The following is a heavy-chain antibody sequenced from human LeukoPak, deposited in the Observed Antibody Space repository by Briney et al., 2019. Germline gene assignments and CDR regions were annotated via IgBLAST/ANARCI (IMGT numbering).Heavy chain of an antibody. CDR1: VFVFRNYA. Sequence: GGSLRLSCAAPVFVFRNYAMHWVRQPPGKGLEWVAVISYDATNKFYADSVKGRFTISRDNSKNTLYLQMNSLRPEDTAVYYCVREEYANYFLDYWGQGTLVTVSS. J-gene: IGHJ4*02. V-gene: IGHV3-30-3*01. CDR3: VREEYANYFLDY. D-gene: IGHD4/OR15-4a*01. CDR2: ISYDATNK.